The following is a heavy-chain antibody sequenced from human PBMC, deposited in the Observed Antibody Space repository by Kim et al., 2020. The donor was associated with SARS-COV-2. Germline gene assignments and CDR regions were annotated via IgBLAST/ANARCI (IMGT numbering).Heavy chain of an antibody. V-gene: IGHV4-39*01. CDR1: GGSISSSSYY. Sequence: SETLSLTCTVSGGSISSSSYYWGWIRQPPGKGLEWIGSIYYSGSTYYNPSLKSRVTISVDTSKNQFSLKLSSVTAADTAVYYCARQEPGGRVTMVRGVPGPFDYWGQGTLVTVSS. CDR3: ARQEPGGRVTMVRGVPGPFDY. CDR2: IYYSGST. J-gene: IGHJ4*02. D-gene: IGHD3-10*01.